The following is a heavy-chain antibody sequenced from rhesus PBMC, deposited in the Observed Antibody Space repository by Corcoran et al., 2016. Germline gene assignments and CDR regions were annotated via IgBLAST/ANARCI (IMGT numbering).Heavy chain of an antibody. V-gene: IGHV4-57*01. CDR1: GGSISSSNW. J-gene: IGHJ4*01. CDR2: ISGSGGST. D-gene: IGHD2-39*01. Sequence: QLQLQESGPGLVKPSETLSLTCAVSGGSISSSNWWRWICQPPGRGLEWIGRISGSGGSTSYNPSLKSRVTISTDTSKNQFSLKLSSVTAADTAVYYCASRGAAPLDYWGQGVLVTVSS. CDR3: ASRGAAPLDY.